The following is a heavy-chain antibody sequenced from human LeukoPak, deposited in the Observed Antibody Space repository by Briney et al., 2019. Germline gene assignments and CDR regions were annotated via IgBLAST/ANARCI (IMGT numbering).Heavy chain of an antibody. D-gene: IGHD2-2*01. CDR3: AKGGYCSSTSCLAIY. CDR1: GFTFSSYA. CDR2: ISYDGSNK. V-gene: IGHV3-30-3*01. Sequence: PGGSLRLSCAASGFTFSSYAMHWVRQAPGKGLEWVAVISYDGSNKYYADSVKGRFTISRDNSKNTLYLQMNSLRAEDTAVYYCAKGGYCSSTSCLAIYWGQGTLVTVSS. J-gene: IGHJ4*02.